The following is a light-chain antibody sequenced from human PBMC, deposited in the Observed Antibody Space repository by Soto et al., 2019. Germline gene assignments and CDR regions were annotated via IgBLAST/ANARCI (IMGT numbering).Light chain of an antibody. CDR1: QTISSSH. V-gene: IGKV3-20*01. J-gene: IGKJ1*01. CDR3: QHYDSSLRT. CDR2: GAS. Sequence: EIVLTQSPGTLSLSPGERATLSCRASQTISSSHLAWYQQKPGQAPRLLIYGASSRATDIPDRFSGSGSGADFTLTISRLKPEDFAVYYCQHYDSSLRTFGPGTNVEIK.